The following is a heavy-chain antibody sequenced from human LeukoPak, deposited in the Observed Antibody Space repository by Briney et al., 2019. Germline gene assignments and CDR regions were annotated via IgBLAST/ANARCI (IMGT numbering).Heavy chain of an antibody. V-gene: IGHV4-38-2*01. CDR2: IYYSGST. Sequence: SETLSLTCAVSGYSISSGYYWGWIRQPPGKGLEWIGSIYYSGSTYYNPSLKSRVTISVDTSKNQFSLKLSSVTAADTAVYYYARQLGDTANWFDPWGQGTLVTVSS. D-gene: IGHD5-18*01. J-gene: IGHJ5*02. CDR1: GYSISSGYY. CDR3: ARQLGDTANWFDP.